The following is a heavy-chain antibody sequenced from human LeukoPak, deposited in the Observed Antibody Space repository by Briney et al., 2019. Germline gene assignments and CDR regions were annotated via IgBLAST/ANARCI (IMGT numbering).Heavy chain of an antibody. CDR2: IYHSGST. Sequence: SQTLSLTCTVSGGSISSGGYYWSWIRQPPGKGLEWIGYIYHSGSTYYNPSLKSRVTISVDRSKNQFSLKLSSVTAADTAVYYCAREGMYSSSWYFRYYFDYWGQGTLVTVSS. D-gene: IGHD6-13*01. CDR3: AREGMYSSSWYFRYYFDY. V-gene: IGHV4-30-2*01. CDR1: GGSISSGGYY. J-gene: IGHJ4*02.